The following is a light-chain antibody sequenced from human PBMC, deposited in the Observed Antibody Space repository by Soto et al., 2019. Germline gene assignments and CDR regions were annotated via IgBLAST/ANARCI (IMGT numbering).Light chain of an antibody. CDR2: DAS. CDR3: QQRSNWPRWT. J-gene: IGKJ1*01. V-gene: IGKV3-11*01. CDR1: QSVSSY. Sequence: EIVLTQSPATLSLSPGERATLSCRASQSVSSYLAWYQQKPGQAPRLLIYDASNRATGIPARFSGSGSGIDFTLTISSLEPEDFAVYYCQQRSNWPRWTFGQGTKV.